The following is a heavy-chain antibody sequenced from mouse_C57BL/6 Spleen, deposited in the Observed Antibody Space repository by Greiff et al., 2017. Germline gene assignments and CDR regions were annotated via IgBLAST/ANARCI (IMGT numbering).Heavy chain of an antibody. J-gene: IGHJ2*01. CDR2: IYPSDSET. Sequence: QVHVKQPGAELVRPGSSVKLSCKASGYTFTSYWMDWVKQRPGQGLEWIGNIYPSDSETHYNQKFKDKATLTVDKSSSTAYMQLSSLTSEDSAVYYCASWAAPFGYWGQGTTRTVSS. CDR3: ASWAAPFGY. CDR1: GYTFTSYW. V-gene: IGHV1-61*01.